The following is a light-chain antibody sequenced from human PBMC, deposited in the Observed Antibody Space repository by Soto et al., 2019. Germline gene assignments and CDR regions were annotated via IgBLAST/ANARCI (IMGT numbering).Light chain of an antibody. J-gene: IGKJ5*01. Sequence: VLTQSPGTLSLSPGESATLSCRASQTVSITYLTWYQQKPGQAPRLLIFGATKRATGIPDRFSGSGSGRDFTLTISGLEPEDFAVYYCQQYGSSPLISFGQGTRLEIK. CDR2: GAT. CDR3: QQYGSSPLIS. V-gene: IGKV3-20*01. CDR1: QTVSITY.